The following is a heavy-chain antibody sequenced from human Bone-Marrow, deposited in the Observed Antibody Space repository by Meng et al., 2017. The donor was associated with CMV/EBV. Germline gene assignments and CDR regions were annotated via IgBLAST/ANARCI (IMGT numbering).Heavy chain of an antibody. Sequence: GESLKISCAASGFTFDDYGMSWVRQAPGKGLEWVSGINWNGGSTDYADSVKGRFTISRDNAKNSLYLQMNSLRAEDTALYYCARVGPVGDIVVVPAAPLDYWGQGTLVTVSS. CDR3: ARVGPVGDIVVVPAAPLDY. CDR1: GFTFDDYG. V-gene: IGHV3-20*04. J-gene: IGHJ4*02. CDR2: INWNGGST. D-gene: IGHD2-2*01.